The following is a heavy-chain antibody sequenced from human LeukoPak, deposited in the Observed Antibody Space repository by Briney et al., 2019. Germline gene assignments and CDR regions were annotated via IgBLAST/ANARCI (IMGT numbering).Heavy chain of an antibody. CDR3: ATLRFYHIRGYSPGYYIDV. V-gene: IGHV4-4*07. Sequence: SETLSPTRTVSAGSTFSKSCRWVRQSAGEGLEWVGHIYVTGTTNYSPSLKSRVTMSVDTTKNQFSLKVKSDKPADTAVYSCATLRFYHIRGYSPGYYIDVWGKGTTVIVSS. CDR1: AGSTFSKS. D-gene: IGHD2-15*01. J-gene: IGHJ6*03. CDR2: IYVTGTT.